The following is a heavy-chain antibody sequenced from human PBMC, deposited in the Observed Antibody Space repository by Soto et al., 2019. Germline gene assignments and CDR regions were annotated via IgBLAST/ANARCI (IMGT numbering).Heavy chain of an antibody. J-gene: IGHJ5*02. CDR3: VKNLGWFNT. V-gene: IGHV3-23*01. Sequence: QLLQSGGGLVQPGGSLALSCAASGFTFGTTDMSWVRQAPGEGLEWVSTIDGSGGITYYADSVKGRFTISRDNSRNTVYLQMNSLRGDDTALYYCVKNLGWFNTWGQGALVTVSS. CDR1: GFTFGTTD. D-gene: IGHD3-16*01. CDR2: IDGSGGIT.